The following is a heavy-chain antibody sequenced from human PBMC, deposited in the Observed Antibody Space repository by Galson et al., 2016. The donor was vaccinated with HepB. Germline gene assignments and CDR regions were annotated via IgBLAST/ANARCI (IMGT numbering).Heavy chain of an antibody. CDR3: ARGGRKWFGASLKPGYGVDV. CDR2: INDSGNS. Sequence: SETLSLTCVVYGGSFNGYSWSWIRQAPGKGLEWIGEINDSGNSNYSPSLKSPVIISIDTSKNHFSLKLTSVTAADTAVYYCARGGRKWFGASLKPGYGVDVWGKGTTVTVSS. CDR1: GGSFNGYS. D-gene: IGHD3-10*01. V-gene: IGHV4-34*01. J-gene: IGHJ6*04.